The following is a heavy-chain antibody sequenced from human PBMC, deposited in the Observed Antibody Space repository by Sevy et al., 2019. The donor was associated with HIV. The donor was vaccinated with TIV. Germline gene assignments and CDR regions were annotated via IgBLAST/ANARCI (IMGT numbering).Heavy chain of an antibody. V-gene: IGHV4-39*01. J-gene: IGHJ4*02. D-gene: IGHD3-10*01. CDR3: ARRVMLRRVIGKFDY. CDR1: GGSISSSSYY. CDR2: IYYSGST. Sequence: SESLSLTCTVSGGSISSSSYYWGWIRQPPGKGLEWIGSIYYSGSTYYNPSLKSRVTISVDTSKNQFSLKLSSVTAADSAVYYCARRVMLRRVIGKFDYWGQGTLVTVSS.